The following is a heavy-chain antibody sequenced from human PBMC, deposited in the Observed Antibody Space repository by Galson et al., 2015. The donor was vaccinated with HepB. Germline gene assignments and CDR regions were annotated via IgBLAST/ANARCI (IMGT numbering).Heavy chain of an antibody. D-gene: IGHD1-26*01. J-gene: IGHJ3*02. CDR1: GFTFSDYW. CDR2: INSDATNT. CDR3: ARVRGRYQYDAFDI. V-gene: IGHV3-74*01. Sequence: LSLSCAASGFTFSDYWMHWVRQAPGKGLVWVSRINSDATNTTYADAVEGRFTVSRDNAKDTLFLQMNGLRAEDTAVYYCARVRGRYQYDAFDIWGHGTMVTVSS.